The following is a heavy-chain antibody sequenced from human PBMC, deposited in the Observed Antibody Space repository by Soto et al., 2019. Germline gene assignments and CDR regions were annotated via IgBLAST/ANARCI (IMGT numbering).Heavy chain of an antibody. CDR1: GGSISRYY. CDR3: ARDFYGGNADDAFDI. J-gene: IGHJ3*02. Sequence: QVQLQESGPGLVKPSETLSLTCTVSGGSISRYYWSWIRQPPGKGLEWIGYINYSGSTNYNPSLKSRVTISVDTSKNQFSLKLTSVTAADTAVYYCARDFYGGNADDAFDIWAKGQWSPSLQ. CDR2: INYSGST. D-gene: IGHD4-17*01. V-gene: IGHV4-59*08.